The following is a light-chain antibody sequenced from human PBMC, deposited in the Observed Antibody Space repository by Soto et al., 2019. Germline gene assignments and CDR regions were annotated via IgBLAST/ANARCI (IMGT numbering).Light chain of an antibody. CDR1: SSDVGTDDL. CDR3: CSYAGFRTLV. J-gene: IGLJ3*02. V-gene: IGLV2-23*01. CDR2: EGT. Sequence: QSALTQPASVSGSPGQSVTISCTGSSSDVGTDDLVSWYQQHPGKAPKLLIYEGTKRPSGVSNRFSGSKSGNTASLTISGLQAEDEADYFCCSYAGFRTLVFGGGTKVTVL.